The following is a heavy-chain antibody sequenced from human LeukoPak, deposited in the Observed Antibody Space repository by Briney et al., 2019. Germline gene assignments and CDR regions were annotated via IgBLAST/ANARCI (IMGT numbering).Heavy chain of an antibody. J-gene: IGHJ3*02. Sequence: SETLSLTCTVSGGSISSFYWSWIRQPPGKGLEWIGYIDYSGSTNYNPSLKSRVTISVDTSKNQFSLKLSSVTAADTAVYYCERSGSYVGAFDIWGQGTMVTVSS. CDR2: IDYSGST. CDR3: ERSGSYVGAFDI. CDR1: GGSISSFY. V-gene: IGHV4-59*01. D-gene: IGHD1-26*01.